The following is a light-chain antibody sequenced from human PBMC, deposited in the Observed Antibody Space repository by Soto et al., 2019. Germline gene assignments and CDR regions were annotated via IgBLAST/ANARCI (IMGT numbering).Light chain of an antibody. V-gene: IGKV3-15*01. CDR1: QSISTE. J-gene: IGKJ2*01. Sequence: EIVMTQSPATLSVSPGERATLSCRASQSISTELAWYQQRPGQPPRLLIYSASTRATGVPARFTGSGSGSEFTLTTSRLQSEDFAVYFCQRGHNWPLTFGQGTRLEI. CDR2: SAS. CDR3: QRGHNWPLT.